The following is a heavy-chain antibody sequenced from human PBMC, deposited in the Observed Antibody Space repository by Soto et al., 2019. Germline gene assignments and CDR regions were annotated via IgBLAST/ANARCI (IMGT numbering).Heavy chain of an antibody. CDR3: AKGFGYGYYQMTYYYYGMDV. V-gene: IGHV3-23*01. CDR2: ISGSGGST. J-gene: IGHJ6*02. CDR1: GITIRPSA. D-gene: IGHD5-18*01. Sequence: AGSLSLSCAPSGITIRPSAMSWARKAPGKGLAWSSAISGSGGSTYYADSVMGRFTISRDNSKNTLYLQMNSLRAEDTAVYYCAKGFGYGYYQMTYYYYGMDVWGQGTTVTVSS.